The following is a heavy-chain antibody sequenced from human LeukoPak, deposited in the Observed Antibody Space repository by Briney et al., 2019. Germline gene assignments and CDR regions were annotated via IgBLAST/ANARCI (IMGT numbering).Heavy chain of an antibody. Sequence: ASVKVSCKASGYTFTGYFMHWVRQAPGQGLEWMGWINPNSGDINYAQKFQGRVTMTRDTSTSTAYMELSRLRSDDTAVYYCARRGYSSSWSSPTPATYDYWGQGTLVTVSS. J-gene: IGHJ4*02. D-gene: IGHD6-13*01. CDR1: GYTFTGYF. CDR2: INPNSGDI. CDR3: ARRGYSSSWSSPTPATYDY. V-gene: IGHV1-2*02.